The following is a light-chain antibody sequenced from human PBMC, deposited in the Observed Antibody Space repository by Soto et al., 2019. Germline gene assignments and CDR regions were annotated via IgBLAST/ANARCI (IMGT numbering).Light chain of an antibody. Sequence: DIQMTQSPSSLSASVGDRVTITCRASQGIRNDLGWYQQKPGKAPKLLIYAASSLQSGVPSRFSGSGSGTDFTLTIGSLQPEDFATYYCQQSYSTPPWTFGQGTKVDIK. CDR2: AAS. CDR3: QQSYSTPPWT. CDR1: QGIRND. J-gene: IGKJ1*01. V-gene: IGKV1-39*01.